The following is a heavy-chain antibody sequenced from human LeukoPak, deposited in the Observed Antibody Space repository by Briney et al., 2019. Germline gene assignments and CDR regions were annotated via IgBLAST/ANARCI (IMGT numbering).Heavy chain of an antibody. Sequence: GGSLRLSCAASGFTFGSYSTKWVRQAPGKGLEWVSHIDGGSSAIYYADSVKGRFTISRDNARNSLYLQMNSLRGEDTGVYYCARDSGRGGSCDYWGQGTLVTVSS. CDR2: IDGGSSAI. CDR1: GFTFGSYS. V-gene: IGHV3-48*01. J-gene: IGHJ4*02. D-gene: IGHD2-15*01. CDR3: ARDSGRGGSCDY.